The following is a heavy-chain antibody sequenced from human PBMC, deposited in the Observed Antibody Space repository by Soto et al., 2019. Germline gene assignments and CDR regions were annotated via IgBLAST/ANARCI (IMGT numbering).Heavy chain of an antibody. V-gene: IGHV3-64*07. D-gene: IGHD6-13*01. J-gene: IGHJ3*02. CDR3: ARGLGSSWYYAFDI. CDR1: GFTFSSHT. Sequence: EVQLVESGGGLVQPGGSLRLSCAASGFTFSSHTMHWVRQAPGKGLEYVSTVSSNGGSTHYADSVMGRFTISRDKSKNTLYLQLGSLRAEDMAVYYCARGLGSSWYYAFDIWGQGTMVTVSS. CDR2: VSSNGGST.